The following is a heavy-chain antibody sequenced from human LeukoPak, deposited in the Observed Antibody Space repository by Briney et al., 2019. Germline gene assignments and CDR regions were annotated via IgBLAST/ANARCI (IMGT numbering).Heavy chain of an antibody. CDR1: GFTFSSYA. CDR2: ISYDGSNK. Sequence: GRSLRLSCAASGFTFSSYAMHWVRQAPGKGLEWVAVISYDGSNKYYADSVKGRFAISRDNSKNTLYLQMNSQGAEDTAVYYCARDHTLVVTAMFDYWGQGTLVTVSS. D-gene: IGHD2-21*02. J-gene: IGHJ4*02. V-gene: IGHV3-30*09. CDR3: ARDHTLVVTAMFDY.